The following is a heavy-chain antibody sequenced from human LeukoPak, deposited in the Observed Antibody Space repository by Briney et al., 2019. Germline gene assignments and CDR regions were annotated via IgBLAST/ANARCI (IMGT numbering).Heavy chain of an antibody. Sequence: SETLSLTCTASGGSISSSSYYWSWIRQPAGKGLEWIGRISSSGSTNYNPSLKSRVTISVDTSKNQFSLKLSSVTAADTAVYFCARGPYPYDSSGAFDIWGQGTMVTVSS. V-gene: IGHV4-61*02. J-gene: IGHJ3*02. D-gene: IGHD3-22*01. CDR2: ISSSGST. CDR3: ARGPYPYDSSGAFDI. CDR1: GGSISSSSYY.